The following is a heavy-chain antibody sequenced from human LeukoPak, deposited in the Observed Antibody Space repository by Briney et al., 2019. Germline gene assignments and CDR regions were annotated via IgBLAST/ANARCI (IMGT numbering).Heavy chain of an antibody. D-gene: IGHD5-12*01. CDR1: GYTFTGYY. V-gene: IGHV1-2*02. J-gene: IGHJ4*02. CDR3: ARDSTDVDIGFDY. CDR2: INPNSGGT. Sequence: ASVKASCKASGYTFTGYYMHWVRQAPGQGLEWMGWINPNSGGTNYAQKFQGRVTMTRDTSISTAYMELSRLRSDDTAVYYCARDSTDVDIGFDYWGQGTLVTVSS.